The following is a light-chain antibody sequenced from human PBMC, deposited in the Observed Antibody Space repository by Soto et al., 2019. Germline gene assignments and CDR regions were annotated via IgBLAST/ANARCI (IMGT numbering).Light chain of an antibody. Sequence: EIVLTQSPATLSLSPGERATLSCRASQSISSYLAWYQHKPGQAPSLLIDDASSRATGIPARFSGSGSGTDFTLTISSLEPQDFAVYYCQSRTTFVQRTRLEIK. V-gene: IGKV3-11*01. CDR1: QSISSY. CDR3: QSRTT. CDR2: DAS. J-gene: IGKJ5*01.